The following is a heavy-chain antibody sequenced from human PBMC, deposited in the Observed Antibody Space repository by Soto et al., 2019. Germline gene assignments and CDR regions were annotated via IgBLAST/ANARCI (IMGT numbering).Heavy chain of an antibody. D-gene: IGHD6-13*01. CDR2: IKSKTDGGTT. J-gene: IGHJ4*01. V-gene: IGHV3-15*01. CDR3: TTYRQQLVWSERDHYDY. CDR1: GFTFSNAW. Sequence: KTGGSLRLSCAAPGFTFSNAWMSWVRQAPGKGLEWVGRIKSKTDGGTTDYAAPVKGRFTISRDDSKNTLYLQMNSLKTEDTAMYYCTTYRQQLVWSERDHYDYWGHGTLVTVSS.